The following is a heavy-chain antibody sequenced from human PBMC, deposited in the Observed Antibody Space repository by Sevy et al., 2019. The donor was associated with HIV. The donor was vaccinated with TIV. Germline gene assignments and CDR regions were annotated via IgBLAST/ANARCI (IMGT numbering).Heavy chain of an antibody. J-gene: IGHJ6*02. D-gene: IGHD6-13*01. Sequence: GVSLRLSCAASGFTFSSYAMHWVRQAPGKGLEWVAVISYDGSNKYYADSVKGRFTISRDNSKNTLYLQMNSLRAEDTAVYYCARDTTSSSWYPYYYYYYGMDVWGQGTTVTVSS. V-gene: IGHV3-30-3*01. CDR2: ISYDGSNK. CDR3: ARDTTSSSWYPYYYYYYGMDV. CDR1: GFTFSSYA.